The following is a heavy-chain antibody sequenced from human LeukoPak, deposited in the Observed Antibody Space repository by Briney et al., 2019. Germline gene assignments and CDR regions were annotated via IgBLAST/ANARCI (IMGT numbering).Heavy chain of an antibody. V-gene: IGHV4-59*01. Sequence: PSETLSLTCTVSGGSISSYYWSWIRQPPGKGLEWIGYIYYSGSTNYNPSLKSRVTISVDTSKNQFSLKLSSVTAADTAAYYCAVSPYYYGSGSYSPFDPWGQGTLVTVSS. J-gene: IGHJ5*02. CDR2: IYYSGST. CDR3: AVSPYYYGSGSYSPFDP. CDR1: GGSISSYY. D-gene: IGHD3-10*01.